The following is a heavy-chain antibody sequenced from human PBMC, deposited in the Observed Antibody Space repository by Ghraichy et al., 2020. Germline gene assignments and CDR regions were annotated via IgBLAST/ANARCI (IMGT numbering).Heavy chain of an antibody. CDR3: AREGRGGYDILTGPRDAFDI. D-gene: IGHD3-9*01. Sequence: ESLNIACTVSGGSISSYYWSWIRQPPGKGLEWIGYIYYSGSTNYNPSLKSRVTISVDTSKNQFSLKLSSVTAADTAVYYCAREGRGGYDILTGPRDAFDIWGQGTMVTVSS. J-gene: IGHJ3*02. CDR2: IYYSGST. V-gene: IGHV4-59*01. CDR1: GGSISSYY.